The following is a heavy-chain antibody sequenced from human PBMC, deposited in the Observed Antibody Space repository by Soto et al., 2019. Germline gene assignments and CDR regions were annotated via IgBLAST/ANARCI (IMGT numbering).Heavy chain of an antibody. D-gene: IGHD3-22*01. V-gene: IGHV3-11*01. J-gene: IGHJ5*02. Sequence: QVQLVESGGALVKPGGSLRLSCGASGFSFSDYYMSWIRQAPGKGLECVSYISSSANSIYYADSVKGRFTISRDNANNSLFLQMNSLRDEDTAVYDCARGGRESSAYFPWFDPWGQGTLVTVSS. CDR2: ISSSANSI. CDR3: ARGGRESSAYFPWFDP. CDR1: GFSFSDYY.